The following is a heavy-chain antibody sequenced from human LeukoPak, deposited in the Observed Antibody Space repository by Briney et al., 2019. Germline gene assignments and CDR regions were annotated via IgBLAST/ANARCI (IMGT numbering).Heavy chain of an antibody. J-gene: IGHJ4*02. V-gene: IGHV4-4*07. D-gene: IGHD6-19*01. CDR3: ARGDPGAYGQWLTVDY. CDR1: GGSISSYY. Sequence: SETLSLTCTVSGGSISSYYWSWIRQPAGKGLEWIGRIYTSGSTNYNPSLKSRVTMSVDTSKNQFSLKLSSVTAADTAVYYCARGDPGAYGQWLTVDYWGQGTLVTVSS. CDR2: IYTSGST.